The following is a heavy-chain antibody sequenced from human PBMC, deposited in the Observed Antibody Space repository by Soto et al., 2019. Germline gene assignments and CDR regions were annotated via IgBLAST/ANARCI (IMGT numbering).Heavy chain of an antibody. CDR3: ARDNRIQAAIGGAAPDIWFDP. CDR1: GGTLSSYA. V-gene: IGHV1-69*13. CDR2: IIPIFGTA. Sequence: SVKVSCKASGGTLSSYAISWVRQAPGQGREWMGGIIPIFGTANYAQKFQGRVTITADESTSTAYMGLSSLRSEDTAVYYCARDNRIQAAIGGAAPDIWFDPWGQGTLVTVSS. J-gene: IGHJ5*02. D-gene: IGHD2-2*01.